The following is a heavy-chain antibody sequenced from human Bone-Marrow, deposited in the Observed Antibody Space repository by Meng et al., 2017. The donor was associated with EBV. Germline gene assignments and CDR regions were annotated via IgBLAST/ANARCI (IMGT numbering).Heavy chain of an antibody. CDR3: ASNLLGSSGYPD. CDR2: INAGNGNT. CDR1: GYTFTSHA. V-gene: IGHV1-3*01. J-gene: IGHJ4*02. Sequence: QVPLVQSGAEVKKPGASVKVSCKSSGYTFTSHAMHWVRQAPGQRLEWMGWINAGNGNTKYSQKFQGRVTITRDTSASTAYMELSSLRSEDTAVYYCASNLLGSSGYPDWGQGTLVTVSS. D-gene: IGHD3-22*01.